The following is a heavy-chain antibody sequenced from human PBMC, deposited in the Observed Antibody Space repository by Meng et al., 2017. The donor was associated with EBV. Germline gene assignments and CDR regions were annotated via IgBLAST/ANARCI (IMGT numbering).Heavy chain of an antibody. J-gene: IGHJ4*02. D-gene: IGHD3-10*01. CDR2: LIPMVGAP. V-gene: IGHV1-69*01. Sequence: LELPQSGADVKKPGSSVKVSGRTSGGTFRSYAFSWVRQAPGQGLEWMGGLIPMVGAPHYAQKFQGRVTIIADESTSTHSMELNSLRSEDTAMYYCASESGRGFTPDYWGQGTLVTVSS. CDR3: ASESGRGFTPDY. CDR1: GGTFRSYA.